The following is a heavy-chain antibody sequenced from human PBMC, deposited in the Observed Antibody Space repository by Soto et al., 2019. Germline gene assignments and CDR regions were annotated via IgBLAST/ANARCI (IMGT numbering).Heavy chain of an antibody. CDR2: ISAYNGNT. CDR3: ASFCGGRCYSDHVNDMEV. Sequence: KVLEWMGWISAYNGNTNYAQKLQGRFTMTTDTSTSTAYMELRSLRSDDTAVYYFASFCGGRCYSDHVNDMEVWGKGTTVTVSS. J-gene: IGHJ6*03. D-gene: IGHD2-15*01. V-gene: IGHV1-18*01.